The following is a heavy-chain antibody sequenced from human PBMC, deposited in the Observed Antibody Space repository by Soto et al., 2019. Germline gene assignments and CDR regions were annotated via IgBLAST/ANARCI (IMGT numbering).Heavy chain of an antibody. V-gene: IGHV1-69*01. CDR3: ARGGSGVYFDY. J-gene: IGHJ4*02. Sequence: QVQLVQSGAEVKKPGSSVKVSCKASGGTFSSYAISWVRQAPGQGLEWMGGIIPIFGTANYAQKFQGRVTITADESTNTAYVELGSLRSEDTAVDYCARGGSGVYFDYWGQGTLVTVSS. CDR2: IIPIFGTA. CDR1: GGTFSSYA. D-gene: IGHD3-10*01.